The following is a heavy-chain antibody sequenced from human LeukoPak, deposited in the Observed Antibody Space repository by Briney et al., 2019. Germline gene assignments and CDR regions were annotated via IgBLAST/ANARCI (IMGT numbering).Heavy chain of an antibody. CDR1: GGSFSGYY. CDR3: ARHEWSTTYYYGSGRRFDP. V-gene: IGHV4-34*01. D-gene: IGHD3-10*01. J-gene: IGHJ5*02. Sequence: PSETLSFTCAVYGGSFSGYYWSWIRQPPGKGLEWIGEINHSGSTNYNPSLKSRVTISVDTSKNQFSLKLSSVTAADTAVHYCARHEWSTTYYYGSGRRFDPWGQGTLATVSA. CDR2: INHSGST.